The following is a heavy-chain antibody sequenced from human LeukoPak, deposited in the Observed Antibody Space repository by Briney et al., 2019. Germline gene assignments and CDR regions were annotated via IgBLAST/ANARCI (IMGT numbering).Heavy chain of an antibody. CDR2: ISAYNGNT. CDR3: ARDRLELRKHNDY. CDR1: GYTISNYA. J-gene: IGHJ4*02. D-gene: IGHD1-7*01. Sequence: GASVKVSCKASGYTISNYAFTWVRQAPGQGLEWMGWISAYNGNTNYAQKLQGRVTMTTDTSTSTAYMELRSLRSDDTAVYYCARDRLELRKHNDYWGQGTLVTVSS. V-gene: IGHV1-18*01.